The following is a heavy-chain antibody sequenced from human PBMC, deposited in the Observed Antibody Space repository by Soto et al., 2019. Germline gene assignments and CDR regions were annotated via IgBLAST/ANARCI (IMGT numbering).Heavy chain of an antibody. CDR1: GGTFSSYT. Sequence: ASVKVSCKASGGTFSSYTISWVRQAPGQGLEWMGRIIPILGTANYAQKFQGRVTITADESTSTAYMELSSLRSEDTAVYYCANRYDSSGYYYVLAYWGQGTLVTVSS. CDR3: ANRYDSSGYYYVLAY. D-gene: IGHD3-22*01. CDR2: IIPILGTA. J-gene: IGHJ4*02. V-gene: IGHV1-69*08.